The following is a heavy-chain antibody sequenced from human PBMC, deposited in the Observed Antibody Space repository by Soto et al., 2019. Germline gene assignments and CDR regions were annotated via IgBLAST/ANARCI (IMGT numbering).Heavy chain of an antibody. J-gene: IGHJ4*02. Sequence: EVQLVESGGGLVQIGGSLKLSCATSGLNFSGSAIHWARQASGKGLEWVSRIRSRPHNYATTYAASVEGRFTISRDDSKNTVYLQMNGRRTEDTAVYYCTTERDYWGRGTLVTVSS. CDR2: IRSRPHNYAT. CDR1: GLNFSGSA. CDR3: TTERDY. V-gene: IGHV3-73*02.